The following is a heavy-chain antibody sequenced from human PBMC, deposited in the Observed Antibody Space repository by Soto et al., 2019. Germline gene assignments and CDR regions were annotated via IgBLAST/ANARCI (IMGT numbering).Heavy chain of an antibody. CDR3: ARQWVSYGMDV. CDR2: INPNSGGT. CDR1: GYTFTSYY. D-gene: IGHD1-26*01. Sequence: GASVKVSCKASGYTFTSYYMHWVRQAPGQGLEWMGWINPNSGGTNYAQNFQGWVTMTRDPSIRPAYMELSRLSFDATAVYYCARQWVSYGMDVWGQGTTVTVSS. V-gene: IGHV1-2*04. J-gene: IGHJ6*02.